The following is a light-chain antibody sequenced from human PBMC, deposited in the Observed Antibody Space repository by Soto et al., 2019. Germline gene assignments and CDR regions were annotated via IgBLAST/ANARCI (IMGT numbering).Light chain of an antibody. J-gene: IGLJ1*01. CDR2: EGS. CDR3: CSYAGNSNYV. CDR1: SSDVGSYNL. Sequence: QSALTQPASVSGSHGQSITLSCTGTSSDVGSYNLVSWYQQHPGKAPKLMIFEGSKRPSGVSNRFSGSKSGNTASLTISGLQAEDEADYYCCSYAGNSNYVFGTGTKVTVL. V-gene: IGLV2-23*01.